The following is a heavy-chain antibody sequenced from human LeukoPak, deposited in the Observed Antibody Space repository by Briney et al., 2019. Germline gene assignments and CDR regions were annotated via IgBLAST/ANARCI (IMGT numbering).Heavy chain of an antibody. CDR3: ARETYEGYYYYMDV. CDR2: IIPILRMA. V-gene: IGHV1-69*04. CDR1: GGTFSNYA. J-gene: IGHJ6*03. Sequence: GSSVKVSCKASGGTFSNYAISWVRQAPGQGLEWMGRIIPILRMANYAQKLQGRVTMTTDTSTSTAYMELRSLRSDDTAVYYCARETYEGYYYYMDVWGKGTTVTVSS. D-gene: IGHD5-12*01.